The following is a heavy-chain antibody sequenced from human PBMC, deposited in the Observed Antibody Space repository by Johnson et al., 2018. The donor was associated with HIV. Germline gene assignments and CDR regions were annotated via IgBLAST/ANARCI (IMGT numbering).Heavy chain of an antibody. V-gene: IGHV3-66*01. Sequence: VLLVDSGGGLVQPGGSLRLSCASGFTVSTNYMSWVRQAPGKGLERVPAIYSGDTTYYAASVKGRFTISRDNSKNTLYLQMNSLRAEDTAVYYCARAYSYGAFDIWGLGTKVTVSS. CDR1: GFTVSTNY. J-gene: IGHJ3*02. CDR2: IYSGDTT. CDR3: ARAYSYGAFDI. D-gene: IGHD5-18*01.